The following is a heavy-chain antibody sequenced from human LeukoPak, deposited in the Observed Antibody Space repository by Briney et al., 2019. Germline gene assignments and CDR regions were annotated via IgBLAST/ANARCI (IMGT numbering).Heavy chain of an antibody. V-gene: IGHV1-2*06. CDR1: GYTFTGYY. Sequence: ASVKVSCKASGYTFTGYYMHWVRQAPGQGLEWMGRINPNSGGTNYALKFQGRVTMTRDTSISTAYMELSRLRSDDTAVYYCARDPRGSSSPYYFDYWGKGTTVTVSS. D-gene: IGHD6-6*01. CDR2: INPNSGGT. CDR3: ARDPRGSSSPYYFDY. J-gene: IGHJ4*03.